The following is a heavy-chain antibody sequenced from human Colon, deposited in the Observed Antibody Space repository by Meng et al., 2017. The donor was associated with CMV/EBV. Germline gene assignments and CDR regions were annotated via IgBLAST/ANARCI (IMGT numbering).Heavy chain of an antibody. CDR1: GFTFSSYW. CDR2: IKQDGSEK. CDR3: AIDFWSGYDYYYHGMDV. D-gene: IGHD3-3*01. Sequence: GESLKISCAASGFTFSSYWMSWVRQAPGKGLEWVANIKQDGSEKYYVDSVKGRFTISRDNAKNSLYVQMNSLRAEDTAVYYCAIDFWSGYDYYYHGMDVWGQGTTVTVS. V-gene: IGHV3-7*01. J-gene: IGHJ6*02.